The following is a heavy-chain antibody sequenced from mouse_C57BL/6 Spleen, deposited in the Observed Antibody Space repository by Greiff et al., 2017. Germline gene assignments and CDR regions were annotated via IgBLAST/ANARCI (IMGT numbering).Heavy chain of an antibody. J-gene: IGHJ2*01. D-gene: IGHD1-1*01. V-gene: IGHV14-4*01. CDR2: IDPENGDT. Sequence: EVQLQQSGAELVRPGASVKLSCTASGFNIKDDYMHWVKQRPEQGLEWIGWIDPENGDTEYASKFQGKATITADTSSNTAYLQLSSLTSEDTAVYYCTIYYYGSSYEDYWGQGTTLTVSS. CDR1: GFNIKDDY. CDR3: TIYYYGSSYEDY.